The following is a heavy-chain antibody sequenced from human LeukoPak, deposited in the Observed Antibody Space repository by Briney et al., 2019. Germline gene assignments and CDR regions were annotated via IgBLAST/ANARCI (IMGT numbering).Heavy chain of an antibody. CDR3: ARSVGDTDWYFDL. D-gene: IGHD5-18*01. V-gene: IGHV5-51*01. CDR2: IYPGDSDT. CDR1: GYSFTSYW. J-gene: IGHJ2*01. Sequence: GESLKISCQGSGYSFTSYWIGWVRQMPGKGLEWMGIIYPGDSDTRYSPSFQGQVTISADKSISTAYLQWSSLKASDTAMYYCARSVGDTDWYFDLWGRGTLVTVSS.